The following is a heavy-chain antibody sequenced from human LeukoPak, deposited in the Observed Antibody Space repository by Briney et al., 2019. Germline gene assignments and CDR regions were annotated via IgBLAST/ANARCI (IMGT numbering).Heavy chain of an antibody. CDR3: AKDLSSSRDDY. D-gene: IGHD6-6*01. V-gene: IGHV3-53*01. CDR1: GFTVSSNY. J-gene: IGHJ4*02. Sequence: PGGSLRLSCAASGFTVSSNYMSWVRQAPGKGLEWVSVIYSGGSTYYADSVKGRFTISRDNSKNTLYLQMNSLRAEDTAVYYCAKDLSSSRDDYWGQGTLVTVSS. CDR2: IYSGGST.